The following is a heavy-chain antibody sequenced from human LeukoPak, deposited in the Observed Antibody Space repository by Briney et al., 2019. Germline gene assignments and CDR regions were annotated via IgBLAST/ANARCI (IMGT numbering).Heavy chain of an antibody. CDR2: IIPIFGTA. CDR1: GGTFSSYA. V-gene: IGHV1-69*06. D-gene: IGHD6-13*01. Sequence: GASVKVSCKASGGTFSSYAISWVRQAPGQGLEWMGGIIPIFGTANYAQKFQGRVTITADKSTSTAYMELSSLRSEDTAVYYCAVYSSTLYYYYGMDVRGKGTPVTVSS. CDR3: AVYSSTLYYYYGMDV. J-gene: IGHJ6*04.